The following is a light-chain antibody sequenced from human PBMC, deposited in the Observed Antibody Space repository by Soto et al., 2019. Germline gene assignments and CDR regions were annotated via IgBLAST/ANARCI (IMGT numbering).Light chain of an antibody. Sequence: DIEMTQSPASLSTSVGDRVNITCRAGQTVMSYLHWYQQKPGQAPNLLIYVASYLHSGVPSRFSGSGSGTDFTLTITTVQPDDSATYFCPQTYRFPLTFGGGTKVEI. CDR3: PQTYRFPLT. J-gene: IGKJ4*01. V-gene: IGKV1-39*01. CDR1: QTVMSY. CDR2: VAS.